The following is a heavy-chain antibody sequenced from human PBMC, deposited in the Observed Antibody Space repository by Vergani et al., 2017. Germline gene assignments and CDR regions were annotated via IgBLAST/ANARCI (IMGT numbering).Heavy chain of an antibody. V-gene: IGHV3-7*01. Sequence: EVQLVESGGGLVPPGRSLRLSCAASGFSFGDYAMTWVRQAPGKGLEWVANIKQDGSEKYYVDSVKGRFTISRDNAKNSLYLQMNSLRAEDTAVYYCARDSYTCSSTSCYPDAFDIWGQGTMVTVSS. J-gene: IGHJ3*02. CDR1: GFSFGDYA. CDR2: IKQDGSEK. D-gene: IGHD2-2*01. CDR3: ARDSYTCSSTSCYPDAFDI.